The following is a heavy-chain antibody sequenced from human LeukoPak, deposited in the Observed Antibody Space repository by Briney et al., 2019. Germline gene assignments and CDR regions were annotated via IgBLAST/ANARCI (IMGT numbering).Heavy chain of an antibody. Sequence: ASVKVSCNASGYTFTSYYMHWVRQAPGQGLEWMGIINPSGGSTSYAQKFQGRVTMTRDTSTSTVYMELSSLRSEDTAVYYCARAGSGYYRFDYWGQGTLVTVSS. CDR2: INPSGGST. V-gene: IGHV1-46*01. CDR3: ARAGSGYYRFDY. J-gene: IGHJ4*02. D-gene: IGHD3-22*01. CDR1: GYTFTSYY.